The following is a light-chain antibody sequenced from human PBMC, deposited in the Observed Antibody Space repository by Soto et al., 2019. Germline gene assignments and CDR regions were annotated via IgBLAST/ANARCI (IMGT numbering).Light chain of an antibody. CDR3: QQANSFPGIT. J-gene: IGKJ5*01. CDR1: QGINNW. V-gene: IGKV1-12*01. CDR2: AAS. Sequence: DIQMTQSPSSVSASVGDRVTITCRASQGINNWLAWYQQKPGKAPKLLIYAASTLQSGVPSRFSGSGSGTEFTLTISSLQPEDYATDYCQQANSFPGITVGQGTRLEIK.